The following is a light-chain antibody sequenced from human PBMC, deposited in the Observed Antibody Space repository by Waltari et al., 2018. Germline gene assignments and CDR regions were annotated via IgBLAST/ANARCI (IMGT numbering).Light chain of an antibody. CDR2: WAS. CDR1: QSVLYNSNNKNY. CDR3: QQHYISRT. J-gene: IGKJ1*01. Sequence: DIVMTQSPNSLAVSLGERATINCKSSQSVLYNSNNKNYLAWYQQKPGQPPKLLIYWASTRESGVPDRFSGSGSGTDFTLSISSLQAEDVAVYYYQQHYISRTFGQGTRVEIK. V-gene: IGKV4-1*01.